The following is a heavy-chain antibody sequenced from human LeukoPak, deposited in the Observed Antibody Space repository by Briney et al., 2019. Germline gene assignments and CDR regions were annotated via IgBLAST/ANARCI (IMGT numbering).Heavy chain of an antibody. J-gene: IGHJ4*02. CDR1: VGSISSYY. D-gene: IGHD2-8*01. CDR3: ARGSGSSGVFDY. CDR2: IYHSGST. Sequence: PSETLSLTCTVSVGSISSYYWSWIRQPPGKGLEWIGYIYHSGSTNYNPSLKSRVTISVDTSKNQFSLKLSSVTAADTAVYYCARGSGSSGVFDYWGQGTLVTVSS. V-gene: IGHV4-59*01.